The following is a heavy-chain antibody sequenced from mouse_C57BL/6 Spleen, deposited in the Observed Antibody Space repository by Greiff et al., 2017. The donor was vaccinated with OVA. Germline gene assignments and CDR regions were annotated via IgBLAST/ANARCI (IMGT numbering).Heavy chain of an antibody. CDR3: AGYDEGFAY. CDR2: INPNNGGT. CDR1: GYTFTDYY. D-gene: IGHD2-3*01. J-gene: IGHJ3*01. Sequence: EVQLQQSGPELVKPGASVKISCKASGYTFTDYYMNWVKQSHGKSLEWIGDINPNNGGTSYNQKFKGKATVTVDKSSSTAYMELRSLTSEDSAVYYCAGYDEGFAYWGQGTLVTVSA. V-gene: IGHV1-26*01.